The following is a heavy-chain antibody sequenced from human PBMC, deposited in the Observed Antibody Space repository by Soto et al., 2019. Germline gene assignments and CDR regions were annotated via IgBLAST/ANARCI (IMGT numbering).Heavy chain of an antibody. CDR1: GGSISSSNW. J-gene: IGHJ4*02. CDR2: IYHSGST. Sequence: QVQLQESGPGLVKPSGTLSLTCAVSGGSISSSNWWSWVRQPPGKGLEWFGEIYHSGSTNYHPSLKSRVTISVDKSNNRFSLKLSSVTAADTAVYYCARGGAAAGNFDYWGQGTLVTVSS. CDR3: ARGGAAAGNFDY. D-gene: IGHD6-13*01. V-gene: IGHV4-4*02.